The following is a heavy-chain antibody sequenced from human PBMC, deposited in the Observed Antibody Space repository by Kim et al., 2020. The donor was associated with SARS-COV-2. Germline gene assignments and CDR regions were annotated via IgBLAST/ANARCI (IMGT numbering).Heavy chain of an antibody. V-gene: IGHV4-4*02. CDR2: IYHSGST. J-gene: IGHJ4*02. D-gene: IGHD3-22*01. Sequence: SETLSLICAVSGGSISSSNWWSWVRQPPGKGLEWIGEIYHSGSTNYNPSLKSRVTISVDKSKNQFSLKLSSVTAADTAVYYCARFWSDDSSGYDNYWGQGTLVTVSS. CDR1: GGSISSSNW. CDR3: ARFWSDDSSGYDNY.